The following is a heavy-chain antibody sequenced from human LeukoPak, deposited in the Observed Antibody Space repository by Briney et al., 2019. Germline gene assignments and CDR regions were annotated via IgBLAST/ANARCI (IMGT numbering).Heavy chain of an antibody. Sequence: ASVKVSCKASGYTFTSYYMHWVRQAPGQGLEWMGIINPSGGSTSYAQKFQGRVTMTRDMSTSTVYMELSSLRSEDTAVYYCARDRHYYDIRDSKGVMENWGQGTLVTVSS. D-gene: IGHD3-22*01. CDR1: GYTFTSYY. CDR2: INPSGGST. J-gene: IGHJ4*02. CDR3: ARDRHYYDIRDSKGVMEN. V-gene: IGHV1-46*01.